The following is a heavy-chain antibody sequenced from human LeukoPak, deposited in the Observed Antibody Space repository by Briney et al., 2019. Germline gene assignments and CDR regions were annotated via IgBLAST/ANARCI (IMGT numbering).Heavy chain of an antibody. CDR3: AKGITMVRGVRQNNWFDP. J-gene: IGHJ5*02. CDR2: IWYDGSNK. D-gene: IGHD3-10*01. Sequence: GGSLRLSCAASGFTFSSYGMLRVRQAPGKGLEWVAVIWYDGSNKYYADSVKGRFTISRDNSKNTLYLQMNSLRAEDTAVYYCAKGITMVRGVRQNNWFDPWGQGTLVTVSS. V-gene: IGHV3-33*06. CDR1: GFTFSSYG.